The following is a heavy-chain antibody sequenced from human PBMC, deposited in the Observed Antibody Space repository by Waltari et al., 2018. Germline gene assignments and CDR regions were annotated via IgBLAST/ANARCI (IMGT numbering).Heavy chain of an antibody. J-gene: IGHJ4*02. CDR3: ARRKGYFDY. CDR1: GGSFSGYY. V-gene: IGHV4-34*01. CDR2: INHSGRN. Sequence: QVQLQQWGAGLLKPSETLSLTCAVYGGSFSGYYWSWIRQPPGKGLEWIGEINHSGRNNPHPSLKGRVTKSVDTSKNQFSLKLSSVTAADTAVYYCARRKGYFDYWGQGTLVTVSS.